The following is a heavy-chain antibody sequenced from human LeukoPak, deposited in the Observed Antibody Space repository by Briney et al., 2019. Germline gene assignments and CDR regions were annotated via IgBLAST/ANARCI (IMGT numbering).Heavy chain of an antibody. D-gene: IGHD5-18*01. CDR3: ARPIQEYYYYYGMDV. Sequence: SETLSLTCTVSGGSISSYYWSWIRQPPGKGLEWIGYIYYSGGTNYNPPLKSRVTISVDTSKNQFSLKLSSVTAADTAVYYCARPIQEYYYYYGMDVWGQGTTVTVSS. CDR1: GGSISSYY. J-gene: IGHJ6*02. CDR2: IYYSGGT. V-gene: IGHV4-59*01.